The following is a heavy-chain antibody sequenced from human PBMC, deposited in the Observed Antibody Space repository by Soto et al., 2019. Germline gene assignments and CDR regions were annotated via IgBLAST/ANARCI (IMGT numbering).Heavy chain of an antibody. CDR2: IYYSGST. V-gene: IGHV4-39*07. J-gene: IGHJ4*02. D-gene: IGHD5-12*01. CDR1: GGSISISSYY. Sequence: PSETLSLTCTVSGGSISISSYYWGWIRQPPGKGLEWIGSIYYSGSTYYNPSLKSRVTMSVDTSKNHFSLRLISVTAADTAIYFCAREGNLGRWLQPLDFWGQGTLVTVSS. CDR3: AREGNLGRWLQPLDF.